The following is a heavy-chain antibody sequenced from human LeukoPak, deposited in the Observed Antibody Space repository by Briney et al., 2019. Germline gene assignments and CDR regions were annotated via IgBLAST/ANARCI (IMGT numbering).Heavy chain of an antibody. V-gene: IGHV4-59*01. CDR3: ARAPFLGWLAYDY. Sequence: PSETLSLTCTVSGGSIRSYYWSWIRQPPGKGLEWIGYIYYSGSTNYNPSLKSRVTISVDTSKNQFSLKLSSVTAADTAVYYCARAPFLGWLAYDYWGQGILVIVSS. CDR2: IYYSGST. D-gene: IGHD3-3*01. CDR1: GGSIRSYY. J-gene: IGHJ4*02.